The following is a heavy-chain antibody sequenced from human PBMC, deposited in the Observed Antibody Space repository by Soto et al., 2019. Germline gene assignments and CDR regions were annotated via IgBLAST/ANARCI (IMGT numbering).Heavy chain of an antibody. D-gene: IGHD1-26*01. J-gene: IGHJ6*02. V-gene: IGHV3-73*02. CDR1: GFTFSGSA. Sequence: EVQLVESGGGLVQPGGSLKLSCAASGFTFSGSAMHWVRQASGKGLEWVGRIRSKANSYATAYAASVKGRFTISRDDSKNTAYLQMNSLKTEDTAVYYCTRSKSVGATGYYYYGMDVWGQGTTVTVSS. CDR2: IRSKANSYAT. CDR3: TRSKSVGATGYYYYGMDV.